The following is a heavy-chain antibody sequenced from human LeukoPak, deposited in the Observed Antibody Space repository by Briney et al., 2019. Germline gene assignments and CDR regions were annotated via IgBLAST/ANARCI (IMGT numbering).Heavy chain of an antibody. Sequence: GESLKISCKGSGYSFTSYWIGWVRQMPGKGLEWMGIIYPGDSDIRYSPSFQGQVTISADKSISTAYLQWSSLKASDTAMYYCARGGLDGGVIALFDYWGQGTLVTVSS. J-gene: IGHJ4*02. V-gene: IGHV5-51*01. D-gene: IGHD3-16*02. CDR1: GYSFTSYW. CDR3: ARGGLDGGVIALFDY. CDR2: IYPGDSDI.